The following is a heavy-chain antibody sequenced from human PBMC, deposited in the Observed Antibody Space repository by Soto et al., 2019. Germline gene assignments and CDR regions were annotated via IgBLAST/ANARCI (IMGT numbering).Heavy chain of an antibody. CDR1: GYTFTSYD. V-gene: IGHV1-8*01. Sequence: ASVKVSCKASGYTFTSYDINWVRQATGQGLEWMGWMNPNSGNTGYAQKFQGRVTMTRNTSISTAYMELSSLRSEDTAVYYCARLKDVLRFLEWLPDNWFDPWGQGTLVTVSS. CDR3: ARLKDVLRFLEWLPDNWFDP. CDR2: MNPNSGNT. J-gene: IGHJ5*02. D-gene: IGHD3-3*01.